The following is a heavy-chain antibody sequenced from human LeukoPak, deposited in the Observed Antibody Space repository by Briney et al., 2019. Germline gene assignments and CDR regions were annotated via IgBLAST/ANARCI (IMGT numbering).Heavy chain of an antibody. CDR2: IRYDGSNK. Sequence: PGGSLRLSCAASGFTFSSYGMHWVRQAPGKGLEWVAFIRYDGSNKYYADSVKGRFTISRDNSKNTLYLQMNSLRAEDTAVYYCARDHHRRLYDSQARDTFDLWGQGTMVTVSS. CDR1: GFTFSSYG. V-gene: IGHV3-30*02. CDR3: ARDHHRRLYDSQARDTFDL. J-gene: IGHJ3*01. D-gene: IGHD3-22*01.